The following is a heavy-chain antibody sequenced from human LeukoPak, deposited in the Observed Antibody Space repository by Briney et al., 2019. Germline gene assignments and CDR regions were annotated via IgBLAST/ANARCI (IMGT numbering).Heavy chain of an antibody. CDR1: GYTFTSYD. Sequence: ASVKGSCKASGYTFTSYDINWVRQATGQGLEWMGWMNPNSGNTGYAQKFQGRVTTTRNTSISTAYMELSSLRSEDTAVYYCARAGFYDSSDAFDIWGQGTMVTVSS. CDR3: ARAGFYDSSDAFDI. CDR2: MNPNSGNT. J-gene: IGHJ3*02. V-gene: IGHV1-8*01. D-gene: IGHD5/OR15-5a*01.